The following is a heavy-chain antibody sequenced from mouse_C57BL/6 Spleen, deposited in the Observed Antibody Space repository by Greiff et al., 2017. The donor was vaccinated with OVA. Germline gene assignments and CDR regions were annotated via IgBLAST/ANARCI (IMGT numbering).Heavy chain of an antibody. J-gene: IGHJ1*03. CDR1: GYTFTSYW. CDR2: IYPGSGST. D-gene: IGHD1-1*01. Sequence: QVQLQQPGAELVKPGASVKMSCKASGYTFTSYWITWVKQRPGQGLEWIGDIYPGSGSTNYNEKFKSKATLAVDTSSSTAYMQLSSLTSEDSAVYYCAHYYGSSHWYFDVWGTGTTVTVSS. V-gene: IGHV1-55*01. CDR3: AHYYGSSHWYFDV.